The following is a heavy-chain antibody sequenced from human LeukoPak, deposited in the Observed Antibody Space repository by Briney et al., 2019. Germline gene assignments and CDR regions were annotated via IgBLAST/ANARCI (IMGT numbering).Heavy chain of an antibody. V-gene: IGHV1-2*02. CDR3: ARARRFGIRGSGYYYRGLVEQPTSFDP. Sequence: GASVKVSCKASGYTFTGYYMHWVRQAPGQGLEWMGGINPNSRGTNYAQKFQGRVTMTRDTCISTAYMELSRLRSDDTAVYYCARARRFGIRGSGYYYRGLVEQPTSFDPWGQGTLVTVSS. D-gene: IGHD3-22*01. CDR2: INPNSRGT. CDR1: GYTFTGYY. J-gene: IGHJ5*02.